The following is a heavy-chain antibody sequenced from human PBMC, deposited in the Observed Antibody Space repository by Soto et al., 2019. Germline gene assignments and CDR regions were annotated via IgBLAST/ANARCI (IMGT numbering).Heavy chain of an antibody. CDR2: ISSSSSYI. V-gene: IGHV3-21*01. CDR3: ARGGGSMDWFDP. Sequence: EVQLVESGGGLVKPGGSLRLSCAASGFTFSSYSMNWVRQAPGEGLEWVSSISSSSSYIYYADSVKGRFTISRDNAKNSLYLQMNSLRAEDTAVYYCARGGGSMDWFDPWGQGTLVTVSS. D-gene: IGHD1-26*01. J-gene: IGHJ5*02. CDR1: GFTFSSYS.